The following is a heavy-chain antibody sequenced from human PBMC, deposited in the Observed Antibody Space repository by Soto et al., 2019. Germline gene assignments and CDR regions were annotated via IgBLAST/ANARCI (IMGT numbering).Heavy chain of an antibody. Sequence: SETLSLTCAVYGGSFSGYYWSWIRQPPGKGLEWIGEINHSGSTNYNPSLKSRVTISVDTSKNQFSLKLSSVTAADTAVYYCARGCELLWFGELLSILGGDAFDIWGQGTMVTVSS. CDR2: INHSGST. V-gene: IGHV4-34*01. CDR1: GGSFSGYY. D-gene: IGHD3-10*01. J-gene: IGHJ3*02. CDR3: ARGCELLWFGELLSILGGDAFDI.